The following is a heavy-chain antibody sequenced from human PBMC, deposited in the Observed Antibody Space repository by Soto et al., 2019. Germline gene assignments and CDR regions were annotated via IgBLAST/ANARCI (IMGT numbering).Heavy chain of an antibody. CDR3: ARDSVRDYLYYYYGMDV. CDR1: GSTFSSYT. D-gene: IGHD4-17*01. V-gene: IGHV3-21*01. J-gene: IGHJ6*02. Sequence: EVQLVESGGGLVKPGGSLRLSCAASGSTFSSYTMNWVRQAPGRGLEWVSSIGTSSSYIYYADSVKGRFTISRDNAKNSLFLQMNSLRADDTAVYYCARDSVRDYLYYYYGMDVWGQGTTVTVSS. CDR2: IGTSSSYI.